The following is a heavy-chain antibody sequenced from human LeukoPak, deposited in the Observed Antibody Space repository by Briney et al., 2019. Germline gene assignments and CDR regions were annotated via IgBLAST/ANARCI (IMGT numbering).Heavy chain of an antibody. Sequence: PGRSLRLSCVASGFTFDDFAMHWVRQVPGKGLEWVSGIAWNGGRAAFADSVKGRFNISRDNTKNSLYLQMNSLRAEDTALYYCAKAPIPELYGMDVWGQGTTVTVSS. D-gene: IGHD1-14*01. V-gene: IGHV3-9*01. CDR2: IAWNGGRA. CDR1: GFTFDDFA. J-gene: IGHJ6*02. CDR3: AKAPIPELYGMDV.